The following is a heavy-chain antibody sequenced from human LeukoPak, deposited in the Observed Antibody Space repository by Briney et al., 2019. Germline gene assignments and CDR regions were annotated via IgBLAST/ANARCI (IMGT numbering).Heavy chain of an antibody. J-gene: IGHJ4*02. CDR3: AKDHYWSIDY. CDR2: IKSDGIST. V-gene: IGHV3-74*01. CDR1: GFAFSTNW. D-gene: IGHD3-3*01. Sequence: PGGSLRLSCATSGFAFSTNWMHWVRQAPGQGLVWVSRIKSDGISTDYADSVKGRFTISKDNAKSTLYLQMNSLRAEDSAVYYCAKDHYWSIDYWGQGTLVTVSS.